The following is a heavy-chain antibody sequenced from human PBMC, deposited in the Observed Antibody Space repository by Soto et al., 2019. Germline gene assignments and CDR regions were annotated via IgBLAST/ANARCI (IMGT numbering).Heavy chain of an antibody. Sequence: GGSLRLSCAASGFTFSSYGMHWVRQAPGKGLEWVAVISYDGSNKYYADSVKGRFTISRDNSKNTLYLQMNSLRAEDTAVYYCANTQRPYYYDTPGPRDWGQGTLVTVS. D-gene: IGHD3-22*01. CDR3: ANTQRPYYYDTPGPRD. CDR2: ISYDGSNK. V-gene: IGHV3-30*18. CDR1: GFTFSSYG. J-gene: IGHJ4*02.